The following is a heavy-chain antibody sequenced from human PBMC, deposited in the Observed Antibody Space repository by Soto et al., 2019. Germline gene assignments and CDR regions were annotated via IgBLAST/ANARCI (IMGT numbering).Heavy chain of an antibody. V-gene: IGHV4-34*01. J-gene: IGHJ6*02. CDR2: INHSGST. CDR3: ARVFGYDILTGYPTSYYYGMDV. D-gene: IGHD3-9*01. Sequence: SETLSLTCAVYGGSFSGYYWSWIRQPPGKGLEWIGEINHSGSTNYNPSLKSRVTISVDTSKNQFSLKLSSVTAADTAVYYCARVFGYDILTGYPTSYYYGMDVWGQGTTVTVSS. CDR1: GGSFSGYY.